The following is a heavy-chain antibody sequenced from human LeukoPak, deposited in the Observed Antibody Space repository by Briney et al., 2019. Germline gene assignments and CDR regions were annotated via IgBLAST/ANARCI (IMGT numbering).Heavy chain of an antibody. CDR3: ARALYDSSPNWFDP. Sequence: SETLSLTCTVSGGSMTRYYWNWIRQPPGKALEWIGYIYYSGDTMYNPSLKSRVTISVDTSKNQFSLRLNSVTAADTAVYYCARALYDSSPNWFDPWGQGTLVTVSS. CDR1: GGSMTRYY. D-gene: IGHD3-22*01. V-gene: IGHV4-59*01. J-gene: IGHJ5*02. CDR2: IYYSGDT.